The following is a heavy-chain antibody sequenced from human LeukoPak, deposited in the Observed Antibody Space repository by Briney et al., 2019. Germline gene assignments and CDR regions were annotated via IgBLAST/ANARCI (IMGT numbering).Heavy chain of an antibody. CDR1: GGSFSGYY. V-gene: IGHV4-34*01. CDR2: INHSGST. CDR3: ARVSYGSGSYYLTPGYYGMDV. J-gene: IGHJ6*02. D-gene: IGHD3-10*01. Sequence: KSSETLSLTCAVYGGSFSGYYWSWIRQPPGKGLEWIGEINHSGSTNYNPSLKSRVTISVDTSKNQFSLKLSSVTAADTAVYYCARVSYGSGSYYLTPGYYGMDVWGQGTTVTVSS.